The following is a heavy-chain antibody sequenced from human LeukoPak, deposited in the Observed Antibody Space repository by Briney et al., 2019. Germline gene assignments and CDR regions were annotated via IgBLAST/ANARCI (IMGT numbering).Heavy chain of an antibody. V-gene: IGHV3-7*05. CDR1: GFTFSSYW. J-gene: IGHJ4*02. Sequence: GGSLRLSCAASGFTFSSYWMSWVRQAPGKGLEWVANIKRDGSEKYYVDSVKGRFTISRDNAKNSLYLQMNSLRAEDTAVYYCARGESPAARPGYFDYWGQGTLVTVSS. CDR2: IKRDGSEK. CDR3: ARGESPAARPGYFDY. D-gene: IGHD6-6*01.